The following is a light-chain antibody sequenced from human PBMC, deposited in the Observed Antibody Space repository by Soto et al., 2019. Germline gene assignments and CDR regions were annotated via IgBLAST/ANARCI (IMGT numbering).Light chain of an antibody. CDR3: QQGNTFPWT. Sequence: TPMTQSPSSVSASVRDRVTITSRARPGIRNWLAWYQQKPGKAPQLLIYAASSLQSGDPSRFSGSRSAAYFTLTTSRLQPEDFATYYGQQGNTFPWTFGQGTKVEIK. V-gene: IGKV1-12*01. CDR1: PGIRNW. CDR2: AAS. J-gene: IGKJ1*01.